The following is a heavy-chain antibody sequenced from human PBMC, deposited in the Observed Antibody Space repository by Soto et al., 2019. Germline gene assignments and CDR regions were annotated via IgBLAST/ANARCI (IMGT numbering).Heavy chain of an antibody. CDR1: GGSFSGYY. V-gene: IGHV4-34*01. D-gene: IGHD5-12*01. CDR2: INHRGYT. CDR3: ARVDIVTTNWFDP. J-gene: IGHJ5*02. Sequence: QVQLQQWGAGLLKPSETLSLTCAVYGGSFSGYYWSWIRQPPGKGLEWIVEINHRGYTTYNPSLKSRVTISVDTSKNQFSLKLSSVTAADTAVYYCARVDIVTTNWFDPWGQGTPVTVSS.